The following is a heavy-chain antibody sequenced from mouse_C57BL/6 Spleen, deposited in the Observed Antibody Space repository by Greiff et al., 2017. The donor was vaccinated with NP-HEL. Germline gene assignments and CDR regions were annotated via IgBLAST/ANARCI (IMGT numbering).Heavy chain of an antibody. V-gene: IGHV1-26*01. CDR1: GYTFTDYY. D-gene: IGHD2-4*01. CDR3: AKNRRYYEYEGAY. CDR2: INPNNGGT. J-gene: IGHJ3*01. Sequence: VQLQQSGPELVKPGASVKISCKASGYTFTDYYMNWVKQSHGQSLEWIGDINPNNGGTSYNQKFKGKATLTVDKSSSTAYMELRSLTSEDSAVYYCAKNRRYYEYEGAYWGQGALVTVSA.